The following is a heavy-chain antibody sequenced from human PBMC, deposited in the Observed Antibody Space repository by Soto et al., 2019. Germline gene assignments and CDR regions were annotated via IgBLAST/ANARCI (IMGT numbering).Heavy chain of an antibody. CDR1: GFTFDDYT. J-gene: IGHJ4*02. CDR2: ISWDGGST. V-gene: IGHV3-43*01. CDR3: AKEAAAGIDY. Sequence: GGSLRLSCAASGFTFDDYTMHWVRQAPGKGLEWVSLISWDGGSTYYADSVKGRFTISRDNSKNSLYLQMNSLRTEDTALYYCAKEAAAGIDYWGQGTLVTVSS. D-gene: IGHD6-13*01.